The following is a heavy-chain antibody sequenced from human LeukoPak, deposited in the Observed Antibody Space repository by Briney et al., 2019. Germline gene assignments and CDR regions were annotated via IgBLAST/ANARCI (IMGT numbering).Heavy chain of an antibody. CDR3: ARTYGSGSLDY. V-gene: IGHV3-7*01. CDR2: IKQDGSEK. J-gene: IGHJ4*02. CDR1: GFTFSSYW. D-gene: IGHD2-15*01. Sequence: GGSLRLSCAASGFTFSSYWMSWVRQAPGKGLEWVANIKQDGSEKYYVDSVKGRFTISRDNSKNTLYLQMNSLRAEDTAVYYCARTYGSGSLDYGGQGTLVTVSS.